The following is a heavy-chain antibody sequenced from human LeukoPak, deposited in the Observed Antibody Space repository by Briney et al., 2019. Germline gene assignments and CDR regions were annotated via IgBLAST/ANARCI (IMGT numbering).Heavy chain of an antibody. J-gene: IGHJ4*02. V-gene: IGHV4-59*08. CDR3: ASFGTAMGFDY. CDR1: GGSTSSYY. D-gene: IGHD1-14*01. CDR2: IYYSGTT. Sequence: SETLSLTCTVSGGSTSSYYWSWIRQPPGKGLEWIGYIYYSGTTNYNPSLKSRVTISVATSKSQFSLRLSSVTAADTAVYYCASFGTAMGFDYWGQGTLVTVSS.